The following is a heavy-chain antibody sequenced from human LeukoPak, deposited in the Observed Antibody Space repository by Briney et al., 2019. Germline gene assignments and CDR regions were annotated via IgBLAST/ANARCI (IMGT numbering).Heavy chain of an antibody. Sequence: GGSLRLSCAASGLTFSSCAMSWVRQAPGKGLEWVSAISGSSGHTYYADSVKGRFTISRDNSKNTLYLQMNSPRAEDTAVYYCAKVGFSEMEWLLYSDHWGQGTLVTVSS. D-gene: IGHD3-3*01. V-gene: IGHV3-23*01. CDR3: AKVGFSEMEWLLYSDH. CDR2: ISGSSGHT. J-gene: IGHJ4*02. CDR1: GLTFSSCA.